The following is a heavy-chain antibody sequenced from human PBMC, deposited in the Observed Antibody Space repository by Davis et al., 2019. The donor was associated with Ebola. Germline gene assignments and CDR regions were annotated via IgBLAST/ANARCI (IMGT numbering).Heavy chain of an antibody. D-gene: IGHD3-3*01. J-gene: IGHJ3*02. CDR1: GGTFSSYA. Sequence: SVKVSCKASGGTFSSYAISWVRQAPGQGLEWMGGIIPILGIANYAQKFQGRVTITADESTSTAYMELSSLRSEDTAVYYCARITILPTNAFDIWGQGTMVTVSS. CDR3: ARITILPTNAFDI. CDR2: IIPILGIA. V-gene: IGHV1-69*10.